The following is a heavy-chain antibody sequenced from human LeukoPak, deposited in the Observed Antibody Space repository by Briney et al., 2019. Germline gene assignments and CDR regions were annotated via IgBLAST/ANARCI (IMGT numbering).Heavy chain of an antibody. D-gene: IGHD5-24*01. J-gene: IGHJ4*02. CDR3: ARVGEMATIRG. CDR1: GDSISSYY. CDR2: IYNSGSI. V-gene: IGHV4-59*01. Sequence: NSSETLSLTCDISGDSISSYYWSWVRQPPGKGLEWIGYIYNSGSIHYNPSLKSRVSISVDTSKNQFSLNLGSVTAADTAVYYCARVGEMATIRGWGPGFLVTVSS.